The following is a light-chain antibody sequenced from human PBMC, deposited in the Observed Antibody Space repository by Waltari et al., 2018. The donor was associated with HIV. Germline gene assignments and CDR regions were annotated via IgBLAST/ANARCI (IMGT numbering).Light chain of an antibody. J-gene: IGLJ1*01. CDR1: SSYTGRTY. V-gene: IGLV1-47*01. Sequence: QSVLTQPPSASGTPRPRVTISCSGSSSYTGRTYFYCYQHFPGTAPKHLIYRNNQRPSGVPDRISGSKSGTSASLAISGLRSEDEADYYCAAWNDSLSGYVFGTGTKVTV. CDR2: RNN. CDR3: AAWNDSLSGYV.